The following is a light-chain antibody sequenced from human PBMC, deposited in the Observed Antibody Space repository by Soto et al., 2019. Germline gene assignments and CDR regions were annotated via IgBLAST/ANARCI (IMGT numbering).Light chain of an antibody. CDR1: SNDVGGYNL. J-gene: IGLJ3*02. Sequence: QSALTQPASVSGSPGQSITISCTGTSNDVGGYNLVSWFQQHPGKAPKLMISEVNKRPSGVSNRFSGSKSANTASLTISGLQAEDEADYYCCSYVRGSSPQWVFGGGTKLTVL. V-gene: IGLV2-23*02. CDR3: CSYVRGSSPQWV. CDR2: EVN.